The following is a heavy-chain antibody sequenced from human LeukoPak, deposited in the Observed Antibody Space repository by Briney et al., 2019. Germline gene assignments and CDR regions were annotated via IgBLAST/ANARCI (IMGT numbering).Heavy chain of an antibody. J-gene: IGHJ4*02. Sequence: GGSLRLSCAGSGFTFSSYAMSWVRQAPGKGLEWVSAISGSGGKTYYADSVKGRFTISRDNSKNTLFLQMNSLRAEDTAVYYCAKSLSGSLWFGELEAFDYWGQGTLVTVSS. CDR2: ISGSGGKT. D-gene: IGHD3-10*01. CDR3: AKSLSGSLWFGELEAFDY. V-gene: IGHV3-23*01. CDR1: GFTFSSYA.